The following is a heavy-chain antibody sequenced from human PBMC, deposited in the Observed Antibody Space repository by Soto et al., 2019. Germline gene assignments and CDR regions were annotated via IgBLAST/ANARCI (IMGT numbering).Heavy chain of an antibody. D-gene: IGHD6-13*01. CDR2: IIPIFGTA. CDR3: AGAAGGPRVYYYYYGMDV. V-gene: IGHV1-69*13. J-gene: IGHJ6*02. CDR1: GGTFSSYA. Sequence: ASVKVSCKASGGTFSSYAISWVRQAPGQGLEWMGGIIPIFGTANYAQKFQGRVTITADESTSTAYMELSSLRSEDTAVYYCAGAAGGPRVYYYYYGMDVWGQGTTVTVSS.